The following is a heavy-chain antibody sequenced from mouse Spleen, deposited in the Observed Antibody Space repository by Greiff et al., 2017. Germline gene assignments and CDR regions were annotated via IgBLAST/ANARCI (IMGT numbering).Heavy chain of an antibody. CDR1: GYTITDYY. CDR2: IKTNNGGT. Sequence: VQLQQSGPEMVKPGDSVKITCKASGYTITDYYMNWVKQRHGKSIEWIGDIKTNNGGTSYNQKFKGKATLTVDKSSSTAYMELRSLTSEDSAVYYCARSLRLQDFDVWGAGTTVTVSS. D-gene: IGHD1-2*01. J-gene: IGHJ1*01. CDR3: ARSLRLQDFDV. V-gene: IGHV1-26*01.